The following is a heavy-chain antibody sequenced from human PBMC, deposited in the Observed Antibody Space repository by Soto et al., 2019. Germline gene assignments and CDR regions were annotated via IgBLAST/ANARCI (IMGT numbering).Heavy chain of an antibody. CDR3: AKYIIGYPPDC. Sequence: GGSLRLSCAASGFNLRSYAMTWVRQAPGKGLEWVSSVLSGGDTYYADSVKGRFTISRDISQNTLYLQMSSLRAEDTAVYFCAKYIIGYPPDCWGQGTLVTVSS. CDR1: GFNLRSYA. J-gene: IGHJ4*02. D-gene: IGHD3-22*01. CDR2: VLSGGDT. V-gene: IGHV3-23*01.